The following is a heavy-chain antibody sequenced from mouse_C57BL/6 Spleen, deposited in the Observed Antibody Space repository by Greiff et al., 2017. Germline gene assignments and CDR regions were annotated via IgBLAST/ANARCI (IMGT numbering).Heavy chain of an antibody. CDR2: ISSGGSYT. V-gene: IGHV5-6*02. J-gene: IGHJ2*01. D-gene: IGHD2-3*01. Sequence: DVKLVESGGDLVKPGGSLKLSCAASGFTFSSYGMSWVRQTPDKRLEWVATISSGGSYTYYHDSVKGRFTISRDNAKNTLYLQMSSLKSADTAMYYCARYPLYDGYYYFDYWGQGTPLTVSS. CDR3: ARYPLYDGYYYFDY. CDR1: GFTFSSYG.